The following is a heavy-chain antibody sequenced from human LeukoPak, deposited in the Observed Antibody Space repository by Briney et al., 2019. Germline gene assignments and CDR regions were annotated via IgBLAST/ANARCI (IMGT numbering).Heavy chain of an antibody. V-gene: IGHV3-30*03. Sequence: GGSLRLSCAASGFAFSNYGMHWVRQAPGKGLEWVAVISFDGSNKYYADSVKGRFTISRDNSKNTLYLQMNSLRAEDTAVYYCARDQNDILTGYYYFDYWGQGTLVTVSS. CDR2: ISFDGSNK. CDR1: GFAFSNYG. D-gene: IGHD3-9*01. CDR3: ARDQNDILTGYYYFDY. J-gene: IGHJ4*02.